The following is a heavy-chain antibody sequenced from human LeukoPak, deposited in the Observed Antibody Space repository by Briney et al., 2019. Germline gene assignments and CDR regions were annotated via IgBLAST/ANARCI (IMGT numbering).Heavy chain of an antibody. J-gene: IGHJ4*02. D-gene: IGHD3-3*01. CDR1: GGSISSSSYY. Sequence: PSETLSLTCTVSGGSISSSSYYWGWIRQPPGKGLEWIGSIYYSGSTYYNPSLKSRVTISVDTSKNQFSLKLSSVTAADTAVYYCARHAITIFGVVISYLDYWGQGTLVTVSS. V-gene: IGHV4-39*01. CDR3: ARHAITIFGVVISYLDY. CDR2: IYYSGST.